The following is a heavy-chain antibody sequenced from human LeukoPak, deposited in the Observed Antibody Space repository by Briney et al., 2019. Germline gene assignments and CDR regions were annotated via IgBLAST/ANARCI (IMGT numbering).Heavy chain of an antibody. CDR3: ARRPYYYDSSGYYYFDY. J-gene: IGHJ4*02. Sequence: GGSLRLSCAASGITFSSYWMSWVRQAPGKGLEWVANIKQDGSEKYYVDSVKGRFTISRDNAKNSLYLQMNSLRAEDTAVYYCARRPYYYDSSGYYYFDYWGQGTLVTVSS. CDR2: IKQDGSEK. CDR1: GITFSSYW. V-gene: IGHV3-7*01. D-gene: IGHD3-22*01.